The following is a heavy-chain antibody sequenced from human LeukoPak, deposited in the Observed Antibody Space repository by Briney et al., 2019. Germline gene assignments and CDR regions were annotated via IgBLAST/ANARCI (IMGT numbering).Heavy chain of an antibody. Sequence: GGSLRLSCVASGFIFRNYAMHWVRQAPGKGLEWVAVGSHDGRNKIYGDSVKGRFTISRDNSKNTVYLQMDNLRPEDTAVYYCAKDRDSSTWSFFDFWGQGNLVTVSS. CDR3: AKDRDSSTWSFFDF. J-gene: IGHJ4*02. V-gene: IGHV3-30*18. D-gene: IGHD6-13*01. CDR1: GFIFRNYA. CDR2: GSHDGRNK.